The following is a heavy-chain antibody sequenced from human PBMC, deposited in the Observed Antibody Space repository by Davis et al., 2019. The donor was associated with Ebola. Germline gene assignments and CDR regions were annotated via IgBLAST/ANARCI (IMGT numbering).Heavy chain of an antibody. V-gene: IGHV5-10-1*01. J-gene: IGHJ6*02. CDR2: IDPSDSET. Sequence: KVSCKASGYSFPNHWITWVRQLPGKGLEWMGRIDPSDSETNNSPSTQGHVTISVDKSITTAYLQWSSLEASDTGMYYCAKSPRGGVYDFGMDVWGQGTTVTVSS. CDR3: AKSPRGGVYDFGMDV. CDR1: GYSFPNHW.